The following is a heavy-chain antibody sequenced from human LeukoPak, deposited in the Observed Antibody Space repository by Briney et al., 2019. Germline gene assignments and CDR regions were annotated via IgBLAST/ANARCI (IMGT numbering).Heavy chain of an antibody. CDR3: VSFYEAY. V-gene: IGHV3-74*01. D-gene: IGHD2/OR15-2a*01. CDR2: INSDGSWT. Sequence: GGSLRLSCAASGNYWMHRVRQAPGKGLVWVSHINSDGSWTSYADSVKGRFTISKDNAKNTVYLQMNNLRAEDTAVYYCVSFYEAYWGRGTLVTVSS. J-gene: IGHJ4*02. CDR1: GNYW.